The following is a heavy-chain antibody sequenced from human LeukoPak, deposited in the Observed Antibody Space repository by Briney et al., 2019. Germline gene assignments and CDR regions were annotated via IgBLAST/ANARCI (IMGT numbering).Heavy chain of an antibody. CDR2: IYTSGNT. D-gene: IGHD3-3*01. CDR3: AREESTIFGVVYFDY. Sequence: PSETLSLTCTVSGGSISSYYWSWIRQPAGKGLEWIGRIYTSGNTNYNPSLKSRVTISVDTSKNQFSLKLSSVTAADTAVYYCAREESTIFGVVYFDYWGQGTLVTVSS. CDR1: GGSISSYY. V-gene: IGHV4-4*07. J-gene: IGHJ4*02.